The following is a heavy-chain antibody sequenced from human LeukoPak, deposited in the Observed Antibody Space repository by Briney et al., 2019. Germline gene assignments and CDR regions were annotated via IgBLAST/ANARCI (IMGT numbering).Heavy chain of an antibody. CDR2: ISPSSGST. V-gene: IGHV3-23*01. D-gene: IGHD5-18*01. J-gene: IGHJ5*02. CDR3: AREYSYGYDDWFDP. CDR1: GFTFSNYG. Sequence: LTGGSLRLSCAASGFTFSNYGMSWFRQAPGKGLEWVSAISPSSGSTYYADSVKGRFTISRDNSKNALYLQMNSLRAEDTAIYYCAREYSYGYDDWFDPWGQGTLVTVSS.